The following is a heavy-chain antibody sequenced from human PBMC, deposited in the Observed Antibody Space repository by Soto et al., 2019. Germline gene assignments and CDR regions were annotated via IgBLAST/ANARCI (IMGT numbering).Heavy chain of an antibody. CDR3: AKDAISGDGIWLMDS. Sequence: PWGSLRLSCAASGFTFLNYAITFSRHSPFKGLEWVSSLLRSGSSAYYADSVRGRFTISSDTSADSLYLQMDNLRAEDTAIYYCAKDAISGDGIWLMDSWGQGTVVTVSS. CDR2: LLRSGSSA. V-gene: IGHV3-23*01. CDR1: GFTFLNYA. J-gene: IGHJ5*02. D-gene: IGHD4-17*01.